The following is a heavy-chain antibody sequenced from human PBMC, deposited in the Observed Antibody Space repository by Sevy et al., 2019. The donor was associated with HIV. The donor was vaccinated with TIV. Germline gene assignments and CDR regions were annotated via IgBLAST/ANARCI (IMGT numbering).Heavy chain of an antibody. CDR3: ARDVGDCNSTSCYSDGMDV. CDR2: MNPNSGNT. V-gene: IGHV1-8*01. Sequence: ASVKVSCKASGYTFTTYDINWVRQATGQGLEWMGWMNPNSGNTASAQKFQGRVTMTRDISIGTAYLELTGLRSEDSAVFYCARDVGDCNSTSCYSDGMDVWGQGTTVTVSS. D-gene: IGHD2-2*01. CDR1: GYTFTTYD. J-gene: IGHJ6*02.